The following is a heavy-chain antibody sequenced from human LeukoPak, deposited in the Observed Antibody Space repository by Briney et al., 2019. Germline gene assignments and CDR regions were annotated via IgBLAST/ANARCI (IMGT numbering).Heavy chain of an antibody. CDR2: ISSSSSYI. Sequence: GGSLRLSCAASGFTFSSYSMNWVRQAPGKGLEWVSSISSSSSYIYYADSVKGRFTISRDNAKNSLYLQMNSLRAEDTAVYYCARDLGTDSSGWYYFDYWGQGTLVTVSS. CDR3: ARDLGTDSSGWYYFDY. CDR1: GFTFSSYS. V-gene: IGHV3-21*01. J-gene: IGHJ4*02. D-gene: IGHD6-19*01.